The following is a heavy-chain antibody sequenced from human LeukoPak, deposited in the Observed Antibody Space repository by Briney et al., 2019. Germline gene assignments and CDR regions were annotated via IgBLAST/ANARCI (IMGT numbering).Heavy chain of an antibody. D-gene: IGHD6-19*01. CDR1: GFTFSSYG. V-gene: IGHV3-30*18. J-gene: IGHJ3*02. Sequence: GTSLRLSCAASGFTFSSYGMHWVRQAPGKGLEWVAVISDDGSIKYYADSVKGRFTISRDNSKNTIYLQMNSLRDEDTAVYYCAKDLRAVAGLGAFDIWGQGTMVTVSS. CDR3: AKDLRAVAGLGAFDI. CDR2: ISDDGSIK.